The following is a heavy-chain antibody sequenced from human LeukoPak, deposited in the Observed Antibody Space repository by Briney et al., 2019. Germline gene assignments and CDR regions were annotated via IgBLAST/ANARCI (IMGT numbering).Heavy chain of an antibody. J-gene: IGHJ4*02. CDR3: ARDNCSGGSCYGKYFDY. CDR2: INHSGST. D-gene: IGHD2-15*01. Sequence: SETLSLTCAVYGGSFSGYYWSWIRQPPGKGLEWIGEINHSGSTNYNPSLKSRVTISVDTSKNQFSLKLSSVTAADTAVYYCARDNCSGGSCYGKYFDYWGQGTLVTVSS. CDR1: GGSFSGYY. V-gene: IGHV4-34*01.